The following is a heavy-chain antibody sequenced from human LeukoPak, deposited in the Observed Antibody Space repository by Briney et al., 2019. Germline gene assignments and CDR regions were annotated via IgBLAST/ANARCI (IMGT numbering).Heavy chain of an antibody. V-gene: IGHV3-23*01. CDR3: AKGADSGGWLLDAFDI. CDR1: AFTFSSYA. CDR2: ISGSGGST. Sequence: GGSLRLSCAASAFTFSSYAMTWVRQAPGKGLEWVSTISGSGGSTDYADSVKGRFTISRDNSKNTLNLQMNSLRDEDTAVYYCAKGADSGGWLLDAFDIGGQGTMVTVSS. J-gene: IGHJ3*02. D-gene: IGHD6-19*01.